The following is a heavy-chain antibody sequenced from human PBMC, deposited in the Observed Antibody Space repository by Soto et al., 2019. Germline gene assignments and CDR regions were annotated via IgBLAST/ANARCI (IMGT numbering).Heavy chain of an antibody. CDR3: TREVGYCSGGSCYSIKYYGMDV. V-gene: IGHV3-49*04. CDR1: GFTFGDYA. CDR2: IRSKAYGGTT. D-gene: IGHD2-15*01. J-gene: IGHJ6*02. Sequence: PGGSLRLSCTASGFTFGDYAMSWVRQAPGKXLEWVGFIRSKAYGGTTEYAASVKGRFTISRDDSKSIAYLQMNSLKTEDTAVYYCTREVGYCSGGSCYSIKYYGMDVWGQGTTV.